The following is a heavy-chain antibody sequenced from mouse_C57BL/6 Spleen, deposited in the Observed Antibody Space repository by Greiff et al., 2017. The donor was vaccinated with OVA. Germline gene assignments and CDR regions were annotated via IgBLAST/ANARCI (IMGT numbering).Heavy chain of an antibody. CDR3: AREVYYGSSYGY. D-gene: IGHD1-1*01. CDR1: GYTFTSYW. CDR2: IYPGSGST. V-gene: IGHV1-55*01. J-gene: IGHJ2*01. Sequence: QVQLQQSGAELVKPGASVKMSCKASGYTFTSYWITWVKQRPGQGLEWIGDIYPGSGSTNYNEKFKSKATLTVDTSSSTAYMQLSSLTSEDSAVYYCAREVYYGSSYGYWGQGTTLTVSS.